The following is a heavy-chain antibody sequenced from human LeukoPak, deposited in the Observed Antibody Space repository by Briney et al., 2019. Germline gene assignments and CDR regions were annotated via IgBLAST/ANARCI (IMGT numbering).Heavy chain of an antibody. CDR3: ARSGAVAGTSCDF. CDR1: GVSISDYY. V-gene: IGHV4-59*01. D-gene: IGHD6-19*01. CDR2: ISSSGTT. Sequence: SETLSLTCSVSGVSISDYYWNWIRQPPGKGLEWIGYISSSGTTYYRPSLKSRVTISKDTSKNQVSLKLSSMTVAVTAVYYCARSGAVAGTSCDFWGQGTLVTVSS. J-gene: IGHJ4*02.